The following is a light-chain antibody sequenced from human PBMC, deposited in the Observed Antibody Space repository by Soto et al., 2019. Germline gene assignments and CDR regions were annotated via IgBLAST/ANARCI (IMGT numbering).Light chain of an antibody. J-gene: IGKJ1*01. V-gene: IGKV3-20*01. CDR1: QSIDSSY. CDR3: QQYDSSTWT. CDR2: GAS. Sequence: EIVLKQSPDTLSLSPGERAALSCTTSQSIDSSYLAWYQQKRGQAPRLLIYGASSRATGIPDRFSGSGSGTDFTLTINRLEPEDFAVYYCQQYDSSTWTFGQGTKVDIK.